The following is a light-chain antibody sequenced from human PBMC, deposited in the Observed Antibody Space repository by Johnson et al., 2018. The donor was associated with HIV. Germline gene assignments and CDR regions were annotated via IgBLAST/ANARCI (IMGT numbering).Light chain of an antibody. CDR3: GTWDSSLSAYV. CDR2: DID. V-gene: IGLV1-51*01. Sequence: QSVLTQPPSVSAAPGEKVTISCSGSSSNIGNNYVSWYQQVPGTAPKLLIYDIDKRPSGIPDRFSGSQSGTSATLGITGLQTGDEADYYCGTWDSSLSAYVFGTWTKVTVL. J-gene: IGLJ1*01. CDR1: SSNIGNNY.